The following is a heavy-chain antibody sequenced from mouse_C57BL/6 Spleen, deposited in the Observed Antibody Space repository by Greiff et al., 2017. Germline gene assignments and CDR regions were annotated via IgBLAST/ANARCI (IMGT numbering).Heavy chain of an antibody. CDR3: ARAGYYPYYFDY. CDR2: IYPGDGDT. D-gene: IGHD2-3*01. Sequence: VQLKESGPELVKPGASVKISCKASGYAFSSSWMNWVKQRPGKGLEWIGRIYPGDGDTNYNGKFKGKATLTADKSSSTAYMQLSSLTSEDSAVYFCARAGYYPYYFDYWGQGTTLTVSS. V-gene: IGHV1-82*01. CDR1: GYAFSSSW. J-gene: IGHJ2*01.